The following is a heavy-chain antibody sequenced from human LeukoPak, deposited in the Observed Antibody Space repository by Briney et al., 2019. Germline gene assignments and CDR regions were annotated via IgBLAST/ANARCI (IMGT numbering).Heavy chain of an antibody. CDR2: IYHSGST. CDR1: GGSISSSSYY. D-gene: IGHD2-8*01. J-gene: IGHJ4*02. Sequence: MPSETLSLTCTVSGGSISSSSYYWGWIRQPPGKGLEWIGSIYHSGSTYYNPSLKSRVTISVDTSKNQFSLKLSSVTAADTAVYYCARDDIVLMVYAHYFDYWGQGTLVTVSS. CDR3: ARDDIVLMVYAHYFDY. V-gene: IGHV4-39*07.